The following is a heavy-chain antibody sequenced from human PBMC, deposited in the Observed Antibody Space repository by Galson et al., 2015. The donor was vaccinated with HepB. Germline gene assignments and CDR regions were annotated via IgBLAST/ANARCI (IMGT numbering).Heavy chain of an antibody. Sequence: SVKVSCKASGFTLTNYYMHWVRQAPGQGLEWIGIINPSDGSTSYAQKFQGRVTMTRDTSTSTVYMELIRMTSDDTAVYYCARGAEGAFDIWGQGTVVTVSS. CDR2: INPSDGST. CDR1: GFTLTNYY. V-gene: IGHV1-46*01. D-gene: IGHD1-26*01. CDR3: ARGAEGAFDI. J-gene: IGHJ3*02.